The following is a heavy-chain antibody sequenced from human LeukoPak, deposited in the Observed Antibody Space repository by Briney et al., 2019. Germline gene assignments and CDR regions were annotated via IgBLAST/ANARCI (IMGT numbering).Heavy chain of an antibody. Sequence: SETLSLTCAVYGGSITGYYWSWMRQTPGRGLEGVGEIHYTGATSYNPSLKSRATISTDTSKNQFSLRLSSVTAADTAVYYCARGNILTGYCFDFWGQGALVTVSS. CDR1: GGSITGYY. J-gene: IGHJ4*02. CDR3: ARGNILTGYCFDF. D-gene: IGHD3-9*01. CDR2: IHYTGAT. V-gene: IGHV4-34*01.